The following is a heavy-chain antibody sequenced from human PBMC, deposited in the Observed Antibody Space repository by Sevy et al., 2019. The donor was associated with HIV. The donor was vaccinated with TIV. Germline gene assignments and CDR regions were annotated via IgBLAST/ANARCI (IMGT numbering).Heavy chain of an antibody. V-gene: IGHV1-24*01. CDR1: GYTLSELS. Sequence: ASVKVSCKVSGYTLSELSIHWVRQAPGKGPEWMGGFDPEDGEISYAQKFQGRVTMTEDTSTDTAYMDLSSLRSDDTAVYYCAADSRPLYYDFWSGTTAFDIWGQGTMVTVPS. D-gene: IGHD3-3*01. J-gene: IGHJ3*02. CDR2: FDPEDGEI. CDR3: AADSRPLYYDFWSGTTAFDI.